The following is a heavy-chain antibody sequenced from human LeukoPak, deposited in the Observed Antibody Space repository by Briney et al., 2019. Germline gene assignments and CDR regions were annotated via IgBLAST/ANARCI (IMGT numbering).Heavy chain of an antibody. Sequence: GGSLRLSCAASGFTFSSYSMNWVRQAPGKGLEWVSSISSSSSYIYYADSVKGRFTISRDNAKNSLYLQMNSLRAEDTAVYCCARTSSLGYDSSATDYWGQGTLVTVSS. J-gene: IGHJ4*02. V-gene: IGHV3-21*01. CDR2: ISSSSSYI. CDR3: ARTSSLGYDSSATDY. D-gene: IGHD3-22*01. CDR1: GFTFSSYS.